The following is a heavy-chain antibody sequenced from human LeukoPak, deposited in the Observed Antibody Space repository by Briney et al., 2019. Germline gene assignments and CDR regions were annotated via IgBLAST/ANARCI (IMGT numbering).Heavy chain of an antibody. CDR3: VKDNPLDY. D-gene: IGHD1-14*01. CDR1: GFTFSDYY. CDR2: ISSRSNSI. V-gene: IGHV3-11*04. J-gene: IGHJ4*02. Sequence: KPGGSLRLSCAASGFTFSDYYMSWIRQAPGKGLEWVSYISSRSNSIYYADSVKGRFTISRDNSKNTLYLHINSLRAEDTAVYYCVKDNPLDYWGQGTLVIVSS.